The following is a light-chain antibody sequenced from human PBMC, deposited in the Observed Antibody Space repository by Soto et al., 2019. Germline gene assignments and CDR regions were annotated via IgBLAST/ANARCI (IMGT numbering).Light chain of an antibody. Sequence: EIVLTQSPATLSLSPGERATLSCRASQSVSSYLAWYQQKPGQAPRLLIYDASNRASGIPARFSDSRFGTDFTITISSLEPDDFAVYYSQHSIDLSTTFGGRTKVPI. CDR3: QHSIDLSTT. CDR2: DAS. J-gene: IGKJ4*01. V-gene: IGKV3-11*01. CDR1: QSVSSY.